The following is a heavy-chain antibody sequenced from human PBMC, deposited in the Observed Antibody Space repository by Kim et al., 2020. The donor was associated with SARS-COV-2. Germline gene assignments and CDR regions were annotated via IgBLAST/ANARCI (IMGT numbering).Heavy chain of an antibody. V-gene: IGHV3-30*18. CDR1: GFSFRTYA. Sequence: GGSLRLSCVGSGFSFRTYAIHWVRQAPGKGLEWVALISYNGTKRTYEDSVKGRFTISRDNFENTAYLQMNNLRVDDTALYYCAKGDDTSHSWGQGTLVTVS. D-gene: IGHD3-22*01. CDR3: AKGDDTSHS. CDR2: ISYNGTKR. J-gene: IGHJ5*02.